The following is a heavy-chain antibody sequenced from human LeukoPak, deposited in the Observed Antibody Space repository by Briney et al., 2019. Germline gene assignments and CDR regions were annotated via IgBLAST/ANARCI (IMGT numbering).Heavy chain of an antibody. Sequence: GGSLRLSCAASGFTFSSYGMHWVRQAPGKGLEWVAVISYDGSNKYYADSVKGRFTISRDNSKNTLYLQMNSLRAEDTAVYYCAKPSSDYGGNSEGFDYWGQGTLVTVSS. CDR2: ISYDGSNK. D-gene: IGHD4-23*01. V-gene: IGHV3-30*18. CDR3: AKPSSDYGGNSEGFDY. J-gene: IGHJ4*02. CDR1: GFTFSSYG.